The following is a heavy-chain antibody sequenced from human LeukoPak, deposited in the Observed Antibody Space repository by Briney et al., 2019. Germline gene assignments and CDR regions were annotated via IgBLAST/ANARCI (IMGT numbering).Heavy chain of an antibody. CDR2: ISAYNGNT. Sequence: GASVKVSCKASGYTFTSYGISWVRQAPGQGLEWMGWISAYNGNTNYAQKLQGRVTMTTDTSTSTAYMELSSLRSEDTAVYYCARASARYSYGYGGYYFGYWGQGTLVTVSS. V-gene: IGHV1-18*01. CDR3: ARASARYSYGYGGYYFGY. CDR1: GYTFTSYG. D-gene: IGHD5-18*01. J-gene: IGHJ4*02.